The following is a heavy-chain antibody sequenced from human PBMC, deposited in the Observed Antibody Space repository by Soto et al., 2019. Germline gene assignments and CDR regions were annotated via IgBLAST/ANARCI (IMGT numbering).Heavy chain of an antibody. Sequence: SETLSLTCAVYGGSFSGYYWSWIRQPPGKGLEWIGEINHSGSTNYNPSLKSRVTISVDTSKNQFSLKLSSVTAADTAVYYCARGDSSGSNYYYYYYMDFWGKGTTVTVSS. CDR3: ARGDSSGSNYYYYYYMDF. CDR1: GGSFSGYY. CDR2: INHSGST. J-gene: IGHJ6*03. D-gene: IGHD6-19*01. V-gene: IGHV4-34*01.